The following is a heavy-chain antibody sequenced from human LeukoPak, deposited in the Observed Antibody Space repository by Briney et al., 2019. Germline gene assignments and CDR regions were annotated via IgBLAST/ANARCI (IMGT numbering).Heavy chain of an antibody. J-gene: IGHJ4*02. V-gene: IGHV1-69*13. CDR1: GYTFTGYY. Sequence: GASVKVSCKASGYTFTGYYMHWVRQAPGQGLEWMGGIIPIFGTANYAQKFQGRVTITADESTSTAYMELSSLRSEDTAVYYCARTRRDGVDYWGQGTLVTVSS. CDR2: IIPIFGTA. CDR3: ARTRRDGVDY. D-gene: IGHD5-24*01.